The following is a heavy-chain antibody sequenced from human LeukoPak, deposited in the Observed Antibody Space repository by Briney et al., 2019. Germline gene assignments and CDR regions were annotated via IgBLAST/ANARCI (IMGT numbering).Heavy chain of an antibody. CDR3: ARDKHSSSPDVFDI. D-gene: IGHD6-6*01. J-gene: IGHJ3*02. Sequence: SVKVSCKASGGTFSSFAISWVRQAPGQGLEWMGRIIPILGITNYAQKFQGRVTITADKSTSTAYMELSSLRSEDTAVYYCARDKHSSSPDVFDIWGQGTMVTVSS. CDR1: GGTFSSFA. V-gene: IGHV1-69*04. CDR2: IIPILGIT.